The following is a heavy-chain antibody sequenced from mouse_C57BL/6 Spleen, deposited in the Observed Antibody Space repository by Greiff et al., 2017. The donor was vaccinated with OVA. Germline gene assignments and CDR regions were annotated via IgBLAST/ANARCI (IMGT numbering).Heavy chain of an antibody. Sequence: QVKLQQPGAELVRPGSSVKLSCKASGYTSPSYWMPWVQQRPIQGLEWIGNIDPSDSETHYNQKFKDKATSTVDKSSSTAYMQISSLTSEDSAVDNCARDYYGSSQGAMDYWGQGTSVTVSS. V-gene: IGHV1-52*01. J-gene: IGHJ4*01. D-gene: IGHD1-1*01. CDR2: IDPSDSET. CDR3: ARDYYGSSQGAMDY. CDR1: GYTSPSYW.